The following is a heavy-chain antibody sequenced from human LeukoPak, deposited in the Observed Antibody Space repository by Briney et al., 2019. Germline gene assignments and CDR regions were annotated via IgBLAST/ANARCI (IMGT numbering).Heavy chain of an antibody. J-gene: IGHJ5*02. Sequence: GASVKVSCKVSGYTLTELSMHWVRQAPGKGLEWMGGFDPEDGETIYAQKFQGRVTMTEDTSTDTAYMELGSLRSEDTAVYYCATGRPLWFGELSRFDPWGQGTLVTVSS. CDR1: GYTLTELS. D-gene: IGHD3-10*01. V-gene: IGHV1-24*01. CDR3: ATGRPLWFGELSRFDP. CDR2: FDPEDGET.